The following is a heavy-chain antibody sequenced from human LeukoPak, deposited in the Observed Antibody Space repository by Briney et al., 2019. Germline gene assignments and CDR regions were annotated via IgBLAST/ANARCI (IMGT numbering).Heavy chain of an antibody. CDR1: GGTFSSYA. Sequence: GASVKLSCKASGGTFSSYAISWVRHAPAQGLEWMGGIIPIFGTANYAQKFQGRVTITTDESTSTAYMELSSLRSEGTAVYYCARDMVVAATGSLGYWGQGTLVTVSS. V-gene: IGHV1-69*05. CDR3: ARDMVVAATGSLGY. J-gene: IGHJ4*02. CDR2: IIPIFGTA. D-gene: IGHD2-15*01.